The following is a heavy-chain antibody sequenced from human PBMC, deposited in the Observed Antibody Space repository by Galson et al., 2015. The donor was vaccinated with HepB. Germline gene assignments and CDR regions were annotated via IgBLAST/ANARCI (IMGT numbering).Heavy chain of an antibody. Sequence: SVRVSCKASGCTFSSYTMSWVRQAPGQGLEWMGVIIPSCGKANYAQKFQGRVTITGDKSKNTVYMELSSLRSEDTAVYYCSRDKRLGYGDYYVDFDYWGQGTLVTVSS. CDR2: IIPSCGKA. V-gene: IGHV1-69*06. CDR1: GCTFSSYT. CDR3: SRDKRLGYGDYYVDFDY. J-gene: IGHJ4*02. D-gene: IGHD4-17*01.